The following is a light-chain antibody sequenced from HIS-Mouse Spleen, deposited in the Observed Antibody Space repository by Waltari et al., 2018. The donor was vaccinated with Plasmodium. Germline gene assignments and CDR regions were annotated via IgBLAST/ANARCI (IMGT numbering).Light chain of an antibody. CDR3: QQFNNYPSIT. V-gene: IGKV1D-13*01. CDR1: QGISSA. Sequence: AIQLTQSPSSLSASVGDRVTITCRASQGISSALAWYPQKPGKAPKLLIYDASSLERGVPSRFSGSGSGTDFTLTISSLQPEDFATYYCQQFNNYPSITFGQGTRLEIK. CDR2: DAS. J-gene: IGKJ5*01.